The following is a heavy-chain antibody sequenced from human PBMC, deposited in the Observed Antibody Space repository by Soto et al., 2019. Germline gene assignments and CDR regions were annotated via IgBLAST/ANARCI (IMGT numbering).Heavy chain of an antibody. D-gene: IGHD6-19*01. Sequence: QVQLQESGPGLVKPSETLSLTCTVSGGSIISYYWSWIRQSPEKGLEWIGYIHHSVTTLYNPSPNNLATVSLDRSNNQFSLKLTSVTAADTALYYCAREVRSNTGWYWDYWGQGTLVTVSS. J-gene: IGHJ4*02. CDR3: AREVRSNTGWYWDY. V-gene: IGHV4-59*01. CDR2: IHHSVTT. CDR1: GGSIISYY.